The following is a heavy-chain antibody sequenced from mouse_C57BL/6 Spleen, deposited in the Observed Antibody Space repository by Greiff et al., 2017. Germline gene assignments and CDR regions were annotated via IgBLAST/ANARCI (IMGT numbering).Heavy chain of an antibody. CDR1: GFTFSSYA. J-gene: IGHJ2*01. D-gene: IGHD4-1*01. CDR2: ISDGGSYT. CDR3: AREGWEDYFDY. Sequence: EVKLVESGGGLVKPGGSLKLSCAASGFTFSSYAMSWVRQTPEKRLEWVATISDGGSYTYYPDNVKGRFTISRDNAKNNLYLQMSHLKSEDTAMYYCAREGWEDYFDYWGQGTTLTVSS. V-gene: IGHV5-4*01.